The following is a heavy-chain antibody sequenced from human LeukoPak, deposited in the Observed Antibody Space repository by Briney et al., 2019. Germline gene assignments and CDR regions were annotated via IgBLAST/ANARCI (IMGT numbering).Heavy chain of an antibody. D-gene: IGHD3-9*01. CDR3: ARAGYDILTGYYGWYYFDY. CDR2: IYYSGST. V-gene: IGHV4-39*07. Sequence: SETLSLTCTVSGGSISSSTYFWGWIRQPPGKGLEWIGTIYYSGSTYYNPSLKSRVTISVDTSKNQFSLKLSSVTAADTAVYYCARAGYDILTGYYGWYYFDYWGQGTLVTVSS. J-gene: IGHJ4*02. CDR1: GGSISSSTYF.